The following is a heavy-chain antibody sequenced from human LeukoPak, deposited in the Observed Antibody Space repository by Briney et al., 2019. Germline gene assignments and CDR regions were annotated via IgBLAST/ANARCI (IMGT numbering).Heavy chain of an antibody. CDR2: IYYSGST. CDR1: GGSFNTYY. V-gene: IGHV4-59*06. J-gene: IGHJ4*02. CDR3: ASSVDTAMPRNFGY. D-gene: IGHD5-18*01. Sequence: SETLSLTCTVSGGSFNTYYWSWIRQHPGKGLEWIGYIYYSGSTYYNPSLKSRVTISVDTSKNQFSLKLSSVTAADTAGYYCASSVDTAMPRNFGYSGQGTLVTASS.